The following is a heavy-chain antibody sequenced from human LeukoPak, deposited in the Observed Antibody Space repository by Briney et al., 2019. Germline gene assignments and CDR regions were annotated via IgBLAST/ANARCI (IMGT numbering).Heavy chain of an antibody. V-gene: IGHV1-24*01. J-gene: IGHJ4*02. CDR3: ANPTYYYDSSGYYLGY. CDR1: GYTLTELS. D-gene: IGHD3-22*01. Sequence: ASVKVSCKVSGYTLTELSMHWVRQAPGKGLEWMRGFDPEDGETIYAQKFQGRVTMTEDTSTDTAYMELSSLRSEDTAVYYCANPTYYYDSSGYYLGYWGQGTLVTVSS. CDR2: FDPEDGET.